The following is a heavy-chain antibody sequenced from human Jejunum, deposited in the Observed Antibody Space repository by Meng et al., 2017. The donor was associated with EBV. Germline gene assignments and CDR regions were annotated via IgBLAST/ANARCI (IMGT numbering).Heavy chain of an antibody. CDR3: ARQGPSGRTFDY. CDR1: GGSISSSSYY. CDR2: YYNSGST. J-gene: IGHJ4*02. D-gene: IGHD1-26*01. V-gene: IGHV4-39*01. Sequence: QREHQESGTGLGKPSETRSLTCTVSGGSISSSSYYWGWIRQPPGKGLEWIGTYYNSGSTYYNPSLKSRVTISVDTSKNQFSLKLIYVTAADTAAYYCARQGPSGRTFDYWGQGTLVTVSS.